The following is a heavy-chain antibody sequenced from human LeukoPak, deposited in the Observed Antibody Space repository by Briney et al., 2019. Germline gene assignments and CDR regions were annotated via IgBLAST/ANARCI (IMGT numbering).Heavy chain of an antibody. D-gene: IGHD5-24*01. Sequence: ASVKVSCKASGYTFTGYIMHWVRQAPGQGLEWMGWINPNSGDTKYTQKFQGRVTLTRDTSISTAYMELSRLRSDDTAVYYCARDKDLRRWLQLEDWGQGTLVTVSS. CDR1: GYTFTGYI. CDR2: INPNSGDT. J-gene: IGHJ4*02. V-gene: IGHV1-2*02. CDR3: ARDKDLRRWLQLED.